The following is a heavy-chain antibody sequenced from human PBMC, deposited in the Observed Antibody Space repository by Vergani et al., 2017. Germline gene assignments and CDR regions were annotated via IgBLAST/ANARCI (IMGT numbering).Heavy chain of an antibody. D-gene: IGHD3-3*01. CDR3: AKDGERIRGGFWSGYPDY. J-gene: IGHJ4*02. Sequence: QVQLVQSGAEVQKPGASVKVSCKASGYTFTGYYMHWVRQAPGQGLEWMGWINPNSGGTNYAQKFQGRVTMTRDTSISTAYMELSRLRAEDTALYYCAKDGERIRGGFWSGYPDYWGQVTLVTVSS. CDR2: INPNSGGT. CDR1: GYTFTGYY. V-gene: IGHV1-2*02.